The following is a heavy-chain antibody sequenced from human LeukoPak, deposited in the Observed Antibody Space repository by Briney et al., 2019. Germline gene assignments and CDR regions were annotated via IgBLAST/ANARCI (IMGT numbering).Heavy chain of an antibody. Sequence: SVKVSCKASGYTFTSYGISWVRQAPGQGLEWMGGIIPIFGTANYAQKFQGRVTITADESTSTAYMELSSLRSEDTAVYYCARERDGHKSRSEYFQHWGQGTLVTVSS. CDR2: IIPIFGTA. V-gene: IGHV1-69*13. D-gene: IGHD5-24*01. CDR3: ARERDGHKSRSEYFQH. J-gene: IGHJ1*01. CDR1: GYTFTSYG.